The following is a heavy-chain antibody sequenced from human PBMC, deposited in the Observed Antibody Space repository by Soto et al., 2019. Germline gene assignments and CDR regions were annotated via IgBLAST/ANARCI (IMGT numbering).Heavy chain of an antibody. CDR2: IWYDGSNK. CDR3: ARGYSSSWYFPFYYYYYGMDV. V-gene: IGHV3-33*01. D-gene: IGHD6-13*01. CDR1: GFTFSSYG. Sequence: PGGSLRLSCAASGFTFSSYGMHWVRQAPGKGLEWVAVIWYDGSNKYYADSVKGRFTISRDNSKNTLYLQMNSLRAEDTAVYYCARGYSSSWYFPFYYYYYGMDVWGQGTTVTVSS. J-gene: IGHJ6*02.